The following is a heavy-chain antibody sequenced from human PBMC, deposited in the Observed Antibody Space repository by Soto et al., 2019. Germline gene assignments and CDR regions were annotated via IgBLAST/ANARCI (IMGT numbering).Heavy chain of an antibody. V-gene: IGHV4-59*08. J-gene: IGHJ6*03. CDR2: IYYSGST. CDR3: ARQVGYYDILTGYYGLHSYYYMDV. Sequence: SETLSLTCTVSGGSISSYYWSWIRQPPGKGLEWIGYIYYSGSTNYNPSLKSRVTISVDTSKNQFSLKLSSVTAADTAVYYCARQVGYYDILTGYYGLHSYYYMDVWGKGTTVTVSS. CDR1: GGSISSYY. D-gene: IGHD3-9*01.